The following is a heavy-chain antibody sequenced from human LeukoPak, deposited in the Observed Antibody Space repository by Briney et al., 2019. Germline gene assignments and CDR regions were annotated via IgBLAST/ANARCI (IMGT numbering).Heavy chain of an antibody. CDR1: GGSISSYY. CDR2: IYYSGST. V-gene: IGHV4-59*01. Sequence: SETLSLTCTVSGGSISSYYWSWIRQPPGKGLEWIGYIYYSGSTNYNPSLKSRVTISVDTSKNQFSLELSSVTAADTAVYYCARAGSSSSPPRDYWGQGTLVTVSS. D-gene: IGHD6-13*01. J-gene: IGHJ4*02. CDR3: ARAGSSSSPPRDY.